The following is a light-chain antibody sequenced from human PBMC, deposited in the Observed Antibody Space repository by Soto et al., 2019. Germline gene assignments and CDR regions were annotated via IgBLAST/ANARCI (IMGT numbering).Light chain of an antibody. Sequence: EIVMTQSPATLSLSPCERATLSCRASQSVSSDLAWYHQKPGQAPRLLIYGASSRATGIPNRFSGSGSGTDFTLTISRLEPEDFAVYYCQQYGNSPQTFGQGTKVDIK. CDR2: GAS. CDR3: QQYGNSPQT. J-gene: IGKJ1*01. V-gene: IGKV3-20*01. CDR1: QSVSSD.